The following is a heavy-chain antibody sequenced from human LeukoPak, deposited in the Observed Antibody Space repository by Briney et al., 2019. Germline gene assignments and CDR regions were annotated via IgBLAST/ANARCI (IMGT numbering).Heavy chain of an antibody. CDR2: INPNSGGT. V-gene: IGHV1-2*04. CDR1: GYTFTGYY. J-gene: IGHJ6*02. CDR3: ATLEMATITLNYYYYGMDV. D-gene: IGHD5-24*01. Sequence: ASVKVSCKASGYTFTGYYMHWVRQAPGQGLEWMGWINPNSGGTNYAQKFQGWVTMTRDTSISAAYMELSRLRSDDTAVYYCATLEMATITLNYYYYGMDVWGQGTTVTVSS.